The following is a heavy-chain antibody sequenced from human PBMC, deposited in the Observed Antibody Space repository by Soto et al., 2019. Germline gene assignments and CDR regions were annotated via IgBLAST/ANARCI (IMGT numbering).Heavy chain of an antibody. CDR1: GFTFSSYE. V-gene: IGHV3-48*03. CDR2: ISSSGSTI. J-gene: IGHJ4*02. Sequence: SLRLSCAASGFTFSSYEMNWVRQAPGKGLEWVSYISSSGSTIYYADSVKGRFTISRDNAKNSLYLQMNSLRAEDTAVYYCARPSNGYYLLFDYWGQGTLVTVSS. CDR3: ARPSNGYYLLFDY. D-gene: IGHD3-22*01.